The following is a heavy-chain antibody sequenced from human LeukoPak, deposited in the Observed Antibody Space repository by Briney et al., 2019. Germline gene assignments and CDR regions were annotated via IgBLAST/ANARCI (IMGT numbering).Heavy chain of an antibody. D-gene: IGHD3-10*01. V-gene: IGHV1-2*02. J-gene: IGHJ5*02. CDR1: GYTFTGYY. CDR3: ARVKQPITALLWFGEFRHLPPPFDP. CDR2: INPNSGGT. Sequence: ASVKVSCKASGYTFTGYYTHWVRQAPGQGLEWMGWINPNSGGTNYAQKFQGRVTMTRDTSISTAYMELSRLRSDDTAVYYCARVKQPITALLWFGEFRHLPPPFDPWGQGTLVTVSS.